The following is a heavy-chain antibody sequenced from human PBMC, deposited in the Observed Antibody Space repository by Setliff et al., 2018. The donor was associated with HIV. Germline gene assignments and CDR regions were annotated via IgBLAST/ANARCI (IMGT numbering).Heavy chain of an antibody. D-gene: IGHD3-3*01. CDR1: GFSFSSYW. V-gene: IGHV3-74*01. Sequence: SLRLSCAASGFSFSSYWMHWVRQAPGKGLVWVSRIRTDGSSTTYADSVQGRFTISSDNAHNSFYLQMNNLRAGDTAVYYCARGGPPLEWSKYYFDFWGQGILVTVSS. CDR3: ARGGPPLEWSKYYFDF. J-gene: IGHJ4*02. CDR2: IRTDGSST.